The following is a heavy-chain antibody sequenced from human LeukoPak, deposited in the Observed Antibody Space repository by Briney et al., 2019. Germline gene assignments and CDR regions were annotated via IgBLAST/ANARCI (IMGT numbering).Heavy chain of an antibody. CDR3: ARAHHYRSRPSLARNYYYMDV. CDR2: INPNSGGT. D-gene: IGHD3-16*01. Sequence: ASVKVSCKASGYTFTGYYMHWVRQAPGQGLEWMGWINPNSGGTNYAQKFKGRVTMTRDTSISTAYMELSRLRSDDTAVYYCARAHHYRSRPSLARNYYYMDVWGKGTTVTVSS. J-gene: IGHJ6*03. CDR1: GYTFTGYY. V-gene: IGHV1-2*02.